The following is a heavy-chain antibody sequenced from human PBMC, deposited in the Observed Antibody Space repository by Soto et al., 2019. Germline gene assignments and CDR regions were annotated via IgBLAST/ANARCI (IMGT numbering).Heavy chain of an antibody. V-gene: IGHV1-8*01. CDR1: GYTFTGYD. J-gene: IGHJ4*02. CDR2: MNPNSGNT. CDR3: AGEKVRTTAIDF. Sequence: QAQLVQSGAEVKKPGASVKVSCKASGYTFTGYDINWVRQATGQGLEWMGWMNPNSGNTGYAQNFQGRVTMTRDNSISTAYMELTSLRDDDSAVYYCAGEKVRTTAIDFWGQGTLVTVSS. D-gene: IGHD1-7*01.